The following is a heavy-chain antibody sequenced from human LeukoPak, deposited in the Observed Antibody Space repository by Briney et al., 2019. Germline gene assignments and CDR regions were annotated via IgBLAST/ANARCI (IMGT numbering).Heavy chain of an antibody. CDR2: ISGSGGST. D-gene: IGHD4-17*01. J-gene: IGHJ5*02. CDR3: AKGAGVTTRSWFDP. V-gene: IGHV3-23*01. CDR1: GFTFRDYA. Sequence: GGSQRLSCAASGFTFRDYAMSWVRQAPGKGLEWVSVISGSGGSTYYADSVKGRFTISRDNSQNTLYLHMSSLRVDDTAIYYCAKGAGVTTRSWFDPWGQGTLVTVSS.